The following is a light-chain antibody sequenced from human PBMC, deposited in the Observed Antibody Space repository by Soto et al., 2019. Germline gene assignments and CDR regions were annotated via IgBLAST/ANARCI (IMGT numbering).Light chain of an antibody. V-gene: IGLV2-14*03. Sequence: QSVLTEPASVSGSPGQSMTISCTGTSSDVGAYNYVSWYQHHPGDTPKLLIYDVSTRPSGVSNRFSGSKSGNTASLTISGLQAEDEADYYCSSHTTSTTRVFGTGTKVTVL. CDR3: SSHTTSTTRV. J-gene: IGLJ1*01. CDR1: SSDVGAYNY. CDR2: DVS.